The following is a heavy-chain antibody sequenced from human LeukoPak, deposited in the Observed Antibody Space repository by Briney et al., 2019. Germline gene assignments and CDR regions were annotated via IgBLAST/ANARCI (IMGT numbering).Heavy chain of an antibody. CDR1: GFTFSSYA. CDR3: ASRGRNSSGYEDY. CDR2: ISYDGSNK. D-gene: IGHD3-22*01. V-gene: IGHV3-30-3*01. Sequence: GGSLRLSCAASGFTFSSYAMHWVRQAPGKGLEWAAVISYDGSNKYYADSVKGRFTISRDNSKNTLYLQMNSLRAEDTAVYYCASRGRNSSGYEDYWGQGTLVTVSS. J-gene: IGHJ4*02.